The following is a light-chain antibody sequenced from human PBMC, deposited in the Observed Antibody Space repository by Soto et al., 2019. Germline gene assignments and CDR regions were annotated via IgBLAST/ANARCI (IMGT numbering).Light chain of an antibody. CDR1: SSDVGGYNY. V-gene: IGLV2-14*01. CDR2: EVN. CDR3: SSYSRSSSYV. Sequence: QSALTQPASVSGSPGQSITISCTGTSSDVGGYNYVSWYQQHPGEAPKLMIYEVNNRPSGVSNRFSGSKSGNTASLTISGLQAEDEADYYCSSYSRSSSYVFGTGTKVTVL. J-gene: IGLJ1*01.